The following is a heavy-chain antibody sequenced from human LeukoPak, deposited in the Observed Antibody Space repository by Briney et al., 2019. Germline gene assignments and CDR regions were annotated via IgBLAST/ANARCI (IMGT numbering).Heavy chain of an antibody. D-gene: IGHD3-10*01. CDR2: ISGDGGST. CDR1: GFTFDDYA. CDR3: AKDIGGYYGSGSFDY. J-gene: IGHJ4*02. Sequence: GGSLRLSCAASGFTFDDYAMHWVRQAPGKGLEWVSLISGDGGSTYYADSVKGRFTISRDNSKNSLYLQMNSLRTEDTALYYCAKDIGGYYGSGSFDYWGQGTLSPSPQ. V-gene: IGHV3-43*02.